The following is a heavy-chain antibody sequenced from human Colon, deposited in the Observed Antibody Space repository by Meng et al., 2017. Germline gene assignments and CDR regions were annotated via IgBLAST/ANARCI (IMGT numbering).Heavy chain of an antibody. V-gene: IGHV4-4*02. J-gene: IGHJ4*02. CDR2: VYHRGDT. D-gene: IGHD1-7*01. CDR3: GRDQGRELINH. Sequence: GRLPEPGPDRVEPSGTLSLTVTVSGVSIRSDIWWSWVRQPPGKGLEWIGEVYHRGDTNYNPSLKSRVDISVDKSKNQFYLSLFSVTAADTAVYYCGRDQGRELINHWGQGTLVTVSS. CDR1: GVSIRSDIW.